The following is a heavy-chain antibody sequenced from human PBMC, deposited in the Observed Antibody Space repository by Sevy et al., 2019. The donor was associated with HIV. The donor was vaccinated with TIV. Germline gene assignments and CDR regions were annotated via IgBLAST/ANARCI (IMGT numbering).Heavy chain of an antibody. V-gene: IGHV4-39*01. CDR2: IYYSATT. Sequence: SETLSLTCTVSGGSIRSSSYYWGWIRQPPGKGLEWIGNIYYSATTYYNPSLKSRVTISVDTSKNKFSLKLSSVTAAETAVFYCASMVRGLRLYYFDHWGQGTLVTVSS. J-gene: IGHJ4*02. CDR3: ASMVRGLRLYYFDH. D-gene: IGHD3-10*01. CDR1: GGSIRSSSYY.